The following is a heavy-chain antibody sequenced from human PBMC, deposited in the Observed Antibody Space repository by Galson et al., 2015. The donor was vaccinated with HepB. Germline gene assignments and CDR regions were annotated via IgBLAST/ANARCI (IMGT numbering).Heavy chain of an antibody. J-gene: IGHJ4*02. V-gene: IGHV3-11*04. D-gene: IGHD6-19*01. Sequence: SLRLSCAASRFTFKDYYMSWIRQAPGKGLEWVSYISRSSSTVYYADSVKGRFTISRDNAKNSLYLQMNSLRAADTAVYYCARDRTIAVAIDYWGQGTLVTVSS. CDR2: ISRSSSTV. CDR1: RFTFKDYY. CDR3: ARDRTIAVAIDY.